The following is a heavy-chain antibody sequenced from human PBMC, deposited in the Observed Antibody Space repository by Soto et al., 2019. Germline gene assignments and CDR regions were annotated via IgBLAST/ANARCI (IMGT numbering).Heavy chain of an antibody. V-gene: IGHV4-31*03. Sequence: SETLSLTCTVSGGSISSGCYYWSWIRQHPGKGLEWIGYIYYSGSTYYNPSLKSRVTISVDTSKNQFSLKLSSVTAADTAVYYCARFDYYDSSGYQKGLAYWGQGTLVTVSS. CDR2: IYYSGST. D-gene: IGHD3-22*01. CDR3: ARFDYYDSSGYQKGLAY. CDR1: GGSISSGCYY. J-gene: IGHJ4*02.